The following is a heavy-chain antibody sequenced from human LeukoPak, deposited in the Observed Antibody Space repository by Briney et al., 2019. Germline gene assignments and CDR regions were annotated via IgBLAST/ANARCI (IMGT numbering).Heavy chain of an antibody. CDR2: IWYDGSNK. D-gene: IGHD2-2*01. CDR3: ARDSRRYCSSTSCSPGWFDP. CDR1: GSTFSSYG. V-gene: IGHV3-33*01. J-gene: IGHJ5*02. Sequence: PGGSLRLSCAASGSTFSSYGMHWVRQAPGKGLEWVAVIWYDGSNKYYADSVKGRFTISRDNSKNTLYLQMNSLRAEDTAVYYCARDSRRYCSSTSCSPGWFDPWGQGTLVTVSS.